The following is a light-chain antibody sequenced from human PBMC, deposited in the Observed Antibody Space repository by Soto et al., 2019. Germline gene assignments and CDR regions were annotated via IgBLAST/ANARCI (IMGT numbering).Light chain of an antibody. CDR3: QQYASSRT. CDR1: QSVRRSY. J-gene: IGKJ1*01. Sequence: VLTQSTASQSFSPGKRVTLGCRASQSVRRSYSAWYQQKPRQAPSLLIYGASSRATGIRDRWSGSGSGGDCILTIRILEPEDSSVYYWQQYASSRTFGQGTRVDIK. V-gene: IGKV3-20*01. CDR2: GAS.